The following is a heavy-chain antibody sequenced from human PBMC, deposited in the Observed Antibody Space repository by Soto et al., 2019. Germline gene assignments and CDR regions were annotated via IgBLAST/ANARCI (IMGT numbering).Heavy chain of an antibody. CDR3: ARGRRTNYAFDI. D-gene: IGHD6-6*01. V-gene: IGHV4-59*01. Sequence: QVQLQESGPGLVKPSETLSLTCTVSGGSISSYYWSWIRQPPGKGLEWIGYIYYSGSTNYNPSLKSRVTISVDTSKNQFSLKLSSVTAADTAVYYCARGRRTNYAFDIWGQGTMVTVSS. J-gene: IGHJ3*02. CDR2: IYYSGST. CDR1: GGSISSYY.